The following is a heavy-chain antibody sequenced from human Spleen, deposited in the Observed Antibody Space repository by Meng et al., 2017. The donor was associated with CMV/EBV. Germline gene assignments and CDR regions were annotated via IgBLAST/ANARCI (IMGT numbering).Heavy chain of an antibody. Sequence: GGSLRLSCAASGFTFSRYWMSWVRQAPGKGLEWVANIKEDGSEKYYVDSVKGRFTISRDNAKNSLYLQMNSLRVEDTAVYFCAKDAARQYYDSSGYYFDYWGLGTLVTVSS. V-gene: IGHV3-7*01. CDR1: GFTFSRYW. CDR2: IKEDGSEK. CDR3: AKDAARQYYDSSGYYFDY. J-gene: IGHJ4*02. D-gene: IGHD3-22*01.